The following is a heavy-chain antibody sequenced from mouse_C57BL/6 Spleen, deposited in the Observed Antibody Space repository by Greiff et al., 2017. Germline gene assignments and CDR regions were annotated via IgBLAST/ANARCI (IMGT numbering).Heavy chain of an antibody. V-gene: IGHV1-82*01. D-gene: IGHD2-10*02. Sequence: LVKPGASVKISCKASGYAFSSSWMNWVKQRPGKGLEWIGRIYPGDGDTNYNGKFKGKATLTADKSSSTAYMQLSSLTSEDSAVYFCARLFRMDYWGQGTTLTVSS. J-gene: IGHJ2*01. CDR1: GYAFSSSW. CDR3: ARLFRMDY. CDR2: IYPGDGDT.